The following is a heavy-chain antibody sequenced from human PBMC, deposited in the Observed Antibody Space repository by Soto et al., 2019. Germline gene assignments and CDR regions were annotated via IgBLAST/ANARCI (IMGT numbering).Heavy chain of an antibody. D-gene: IGHD3-16*01. CDR1: AFSLSTSGVG. Sequence: QITLKECVPALVNPTQNLTLTCSFSAFSLSTSGVGVGWFRQPPVKALEWLALTYWDDDKRYSPSLKSRLTITQDHAKNQVVLTMTNMDPVDTATDYWAHTRGPGWFDPWGQGTLVTVSS. V-gene: IGHV2-5*02. CDR2: TYWDDDK. J-gene: IGHJ5*02. CDR3: AHTRGPGWFDP.